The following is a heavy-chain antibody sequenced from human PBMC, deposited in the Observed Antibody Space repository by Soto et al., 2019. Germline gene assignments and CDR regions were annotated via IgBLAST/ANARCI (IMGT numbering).Heavy chain of an antibody. Sequence: GGSLRLSCAASGFTFSSYAMHWVRQAPGKGLEWVAVISYDGSNKYYADSVKGRFTISRDNSKNTLYLQMNSLRAEDTAVYYCAGNSSGWYYYFDYWGQGTLVTVSS. CDR2: ISYDGSNK. D-gene: IGHD6-19*01. CDR3: AGNSSGWYYYFDY. J-gene: IGHJ4*02. CDR1: GFTFSSYA. V-gene: IGHV3-30-3*01.